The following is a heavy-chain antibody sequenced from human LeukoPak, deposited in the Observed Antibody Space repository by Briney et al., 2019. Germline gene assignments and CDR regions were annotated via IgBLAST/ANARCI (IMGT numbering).Heavy chain of an antibody. J-gene: IGHJ5*02. D-gene: IGHD6-13*01. CDR1: SGSISSGDYY. V-gene: IGHV4-30-4*08. CDR2: IYYSGST. Sequence: SQTVSLTCTVSSGSISSGDYYWSWIRQPPGKGLEWIGYIYYSGSTDYNPSLKSRVTISVDTSKNQFSLKLSSVTAADTAVYYCARGVPRAAAGYNWFDPWGQGTLVTVSS. CDR3: ARGVPRAAAGYNWFDP.